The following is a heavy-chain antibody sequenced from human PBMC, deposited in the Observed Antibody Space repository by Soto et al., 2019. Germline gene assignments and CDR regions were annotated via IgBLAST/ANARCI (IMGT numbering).Heavy chain of an antibody. D-gene: IGHD6-13*01. CDR3: AAGGFQYSSSWRKRY. Sequence: QMQLVQSGPEVKKPGTSVKVSCKASGFTFTSSAVQWVRQARGQRLEWIGWIVVGSGNTNYAQKFQERVTITRDMSTSTAYMELSSLRSEDTAVYYCAAGGFQYSSSWRKRYWGQGTLVTVSS. CDR2: IVVGSGNT. J-gene: IGHJ4*02. CDR1: GFTFTSSA. V-gene: IGHV1-58*01.